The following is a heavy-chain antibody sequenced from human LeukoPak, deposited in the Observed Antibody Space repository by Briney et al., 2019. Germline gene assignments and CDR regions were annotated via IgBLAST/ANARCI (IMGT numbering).Heavy chain of an antibody. D-gene: IGHD2-15*01. Sequence: ASVKVSCKASGFKFSSYGFNWVRQAPGQEPEWMGGINAYDGKTNYAQKFQDRVTMTIDTSTNMAYVELRSLTSDDTAVYYCARRYCSAGTCYPDDAFDIWGQGTLVTVSS. CDR1: GFKFSSYG. CDR2: INAYDGKT. J-gene: IGHJ3*02. V-gene: IGHV1-18*01. CDR3: ARRYCSAGTCYPDDAFDI.